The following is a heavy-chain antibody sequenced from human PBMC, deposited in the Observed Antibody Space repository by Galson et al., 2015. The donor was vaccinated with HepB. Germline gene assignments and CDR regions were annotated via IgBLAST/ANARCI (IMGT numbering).Heavy chain of an antibody. J-gene: IGHJ4*02. CDR1: GVIFSTSS. V-gene: IGHV3-64D*06. Sequence: SLGLSCAASGVIFSTSSMHWVRQAPGKGLESVSGVHTDGYTYYAESVKGRFTISRDNSKNTLYLQMNSLRPEDTAVYFCAKDHDCGDWGQGALVTVSS. CDR3: AKDHDCGD. CDR2: VHTDGYT. D-gene: IGHD4-17*01.